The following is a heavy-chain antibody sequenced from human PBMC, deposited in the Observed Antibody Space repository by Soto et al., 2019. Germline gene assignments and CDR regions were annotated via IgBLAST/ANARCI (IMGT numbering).Heavy chain of an antibody. CDR1: GYTFTGNY. D-gene: IGHD2-21*02. Sequence: QVQLVQSGAEVKKPGASVKVSCKVSGYTFTGNYMYWMRQAPGQGPEWMGWINPRNGDTDYAQTFQGRVTITRDTSISTAYMDLSRLTSDDTAIYFCVRGGGVDVVTPTRIVFDYWGQGTLLTVSS. V-gene: IGHV1-2*02. J-gene: IGHJ4*02. CDR2: INPRNGDT. CDR3: VRGGGVDVVTPTRIVFDY.